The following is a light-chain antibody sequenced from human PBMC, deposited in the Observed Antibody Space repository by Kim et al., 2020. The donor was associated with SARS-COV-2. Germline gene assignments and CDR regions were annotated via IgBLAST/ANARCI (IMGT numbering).Light chain of an antibody. J-gene: IGKJ4*01. CDR1: QSVSSD. CDR3: QQYNSWPPLT. Sequence: DIVMTQSPATLSVSPGERSTLSCRASQSVSSDLAWYQQKPGQAPRLLIYGASIRATAVPAKFSGSGSGTEFTLTISSLQSEDFTVYYCQQYNSWPPLTFGGGTKVDIK. V-gene: IGKV3-15*01. CDR2: GAS.